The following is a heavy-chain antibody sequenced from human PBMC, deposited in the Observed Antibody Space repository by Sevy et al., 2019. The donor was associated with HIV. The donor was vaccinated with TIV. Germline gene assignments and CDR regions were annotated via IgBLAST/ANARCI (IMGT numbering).Heavy chain of an antibody. Sequence: SETLSLTCTVSGGSISSYYWSWIRQPPGKGLEWIGYIYYSGSTNYNPSLKSRVTISVDTSKNQFSLKLSSVTAADTAVYYCARHDVPAALNWFDPWGQGTLVTVSS. D-gene: IGHD2-2*01. CDR1: GGSISSYY. CDR3: ARHDVPAALNWFDP. CDR2: IYYSGST. V-gene: IGHV4-59*08. J-gene: IGHJ5*02.